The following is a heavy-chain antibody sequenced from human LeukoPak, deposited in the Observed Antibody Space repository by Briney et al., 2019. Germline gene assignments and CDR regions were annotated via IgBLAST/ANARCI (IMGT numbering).Heavy chain of an antibody. CDR1: GFTFSSFA. Sequence: SGGSLRPSCAASGFTFSSFAMSWVRQAPGKGLEWVSAISGSGVSPYYADSVKGRFTISRDNSKNTLHLQMNSLRAEDTAVYYCATVPAAIDYWGQGTLVTVSS. CDR3: ATVPAAIDY. CDR2: ISGSGVSP. V-gene: IGHV3-23*01. J-gene: IGHJ4*02. D-gene: IGHD2-2*01.